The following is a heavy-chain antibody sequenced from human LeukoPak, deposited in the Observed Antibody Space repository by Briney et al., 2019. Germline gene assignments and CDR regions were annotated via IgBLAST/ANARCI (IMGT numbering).Heavy chain of an antibody. CDR1: GGSISSSSYY. V-gene: IGHV4-39*01. D-gene: IGHD5-24*01. J-gene: IGHJ4*02. CDR3: ARRGTGGWLQYYFDY. CDR2: IYYSGST. Sequence: PSETLSLTCTVSGGSISSSSYYWGWIRQPPGKGLEWIGSIYYSGSTYYNPSLKSRVTISVDTSKNQFSLKLSSVTAADTAVYYCARRGTGGWLQYYFDYWGQGTLVTVSS.